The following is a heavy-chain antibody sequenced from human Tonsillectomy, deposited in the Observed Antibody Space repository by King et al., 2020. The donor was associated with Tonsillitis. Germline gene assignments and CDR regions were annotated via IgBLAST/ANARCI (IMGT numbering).Heavy chain of an antibody. J-gene: IGHJ4*02. CDR3: ARGYCAGTNCYAPFDY. CDR1: GFTFSSYT. D-gene: IGHD2-2*01. V-gene: IGHV3-23*04. Sequence: VHLVESGGGLVQPGGSLRLSCAASGFTFSSYTMSWVRRAPGKGLELFASISGSVDGPYYSASVKGRFTISGDISKNTLFLQMNSLRAEDTAVYYCARGYCAGTNCYAPFDYWGQGTLVTVSS. CDR2: ISGSVDGP.